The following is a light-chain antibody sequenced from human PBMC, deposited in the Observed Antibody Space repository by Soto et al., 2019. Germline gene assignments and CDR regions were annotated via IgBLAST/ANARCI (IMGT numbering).Light chain of an antibody. J-gene: IGKJ1*01. V-gene: IGKV1-5*01. CDR3: QHYNSYSEA. Sequence: DIQMTQSPSTLSASVVDRVTITCLASQSISSWLAWYQQKPGKAPKLLIYDASNLESGVPSRFSGGGSGTEFSLTISSLQPDDFATYYCQHYNSYSEAFGRGTKVDIK. CDR1: QSISSW. CDR2: DAS.